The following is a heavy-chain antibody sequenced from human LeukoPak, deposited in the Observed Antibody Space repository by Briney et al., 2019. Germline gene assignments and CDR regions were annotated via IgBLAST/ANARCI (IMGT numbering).Heavy chain of an antibody. V-gene: IGHV1-46*01. Sequence: VASVKVSCKASGYTFTSYYMHWVRQAPGQGLEWMGTINPSGGSTSYAQKFQGRVTMTRDTSTSTVYMELSSLRSEDTAVYYCARSGTSYYFDYWGQGTLVTVSS. CDR3: ARSGTSYYFDY. CDR2: INPSGGST. CDR1: GYTFTSYY. D-gene: IGHD1-1*01. J-gene: IGHJ4*02.